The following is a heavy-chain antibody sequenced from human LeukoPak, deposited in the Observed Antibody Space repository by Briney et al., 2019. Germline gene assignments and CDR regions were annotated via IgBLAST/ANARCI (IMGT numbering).Heavy chain of an antibody. V-gene: IGHV1-2*02. CDR2: INPNRCGT. CDR1: VYTFTGYY. D-gene: IGHD5-18*01. J-gene: IGHJ4*02. Sequence: ASVKVSCKASVYTFTGYYMHLVRQAPGQGREWMGGINPNRCGTNYAQKFRGQVTMTRDKYISTAYMELEMLRSDCTSVCYWGLGYNYGHFAYGGQGTLVTVSS. CDR3: GLGYNYGHFAY.